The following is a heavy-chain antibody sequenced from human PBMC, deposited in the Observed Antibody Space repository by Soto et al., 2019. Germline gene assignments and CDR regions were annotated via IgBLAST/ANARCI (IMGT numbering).Heavy chain of an antibody. CDR1: GGSISSSSYY. CDR3: ARHIPMAGTVFDY. Sequence: SETLSLTCTVSGGSISSSSYYWGWIRQPPGKGLEWIGSIYYSGSTYYNPSLKSRVTISVDTSKNQFSLKLSSVTAADTAVYYCARHIPMAGTVFDYWGQGTLVT. V-gene: IGHV4-39*01. D-gene: IGHD6-19*01. J-gene: IGHJ4*02. CDR2: IYYSGST.